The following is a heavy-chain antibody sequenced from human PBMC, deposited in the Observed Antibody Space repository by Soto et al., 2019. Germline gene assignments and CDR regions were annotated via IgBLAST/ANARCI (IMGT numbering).Heavy chain of an antibody. CDR2: IWFDGKNK. CDR1: GFSFSSHG. V-gene: IGHV3-33*01. J-gene: IGHJ4*02. CDR3: ARDYHYDSSGCLDY. Sequence: QVQLVESGGGVVRPGTSLRLSCGASGFSFSSHGMHWVRQAPGTGLEWVAVIWFDGKNKYYADSVKGRFTISRDNSKNTLYLQMNSLRAEDTAVYYCARDYHYDSSGCLDYWGQGSLVTVSS. D-gene: IGHD3-22*01.